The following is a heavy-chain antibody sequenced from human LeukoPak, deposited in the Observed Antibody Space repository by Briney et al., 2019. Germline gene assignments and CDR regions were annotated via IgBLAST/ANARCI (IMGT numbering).Heavy chain of an antibody. Sequence: TSETLSLTCTVSGGSISSSSYYWGWIRQPPGKGLEWIGSIYYSGSTYYNPSLKSRVTISVDTSKNQFSLKLSSVTAADTAVYYCATLGGGVRPYYYYYYMDVWGKGTTVTISS. CDR2: IYYSGST. J-gene: IGHJ6*03. D-gene: IGHD3-10*01. V-gene: IGHV4-39*07. CDR3: ATLGGGVRPYYYYYYMDV. CDR1: GGSISSSSYY.